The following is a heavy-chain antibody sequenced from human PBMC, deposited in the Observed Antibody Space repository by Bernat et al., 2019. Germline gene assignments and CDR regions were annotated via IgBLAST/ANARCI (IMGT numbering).Heavy chain of an antibody. J-gene: IGHJ5*02. V-gene: IGHV4-39*01. CDR2: IYHYGTP. CDR3: ARQSLVSVRSRLAWFDP. Sequence: QLQLQEWGPGLVKPSETLSLTCIVSDDSISSTSNYWAWIRQVPGEGLEWIGSIYHYGTPYYNASLKSRVTISIDSSKRQFSLKLNSVTAADTAVYHCARQSLVSVRSRLAWFDPWGQGTLVTVSS. CDR1: DDSISSTSNY. D-gene: IGHD1-26*01.